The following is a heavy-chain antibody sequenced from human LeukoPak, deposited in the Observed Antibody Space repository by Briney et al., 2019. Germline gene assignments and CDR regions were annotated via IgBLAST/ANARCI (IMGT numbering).Heavy chain of an antibody. D-gene: IGHD6-13*01. V-gene: IGHV4-34*01. J-gene: IGHJ3*02. CDR1: GGSFSGYY. CDR3: ARGPMRIAAAGTRVGDAFDI. Sequence: PSETLSLTCAVYGGSFSGYYWSWIRQPPGKGLEWIGEINHSGSTNYNPSLKSRVTISVDTSNNQFSLKLSSVTAADTAVYYCARGPMRIAAAGTRVGDAFDIWGQGTMVTVSS. CDR2: INHSGST.